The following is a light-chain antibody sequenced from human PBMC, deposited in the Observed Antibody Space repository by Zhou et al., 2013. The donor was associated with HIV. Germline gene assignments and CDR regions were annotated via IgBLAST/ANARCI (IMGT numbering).Light chain of an antibody. CDR2: AAS. CDR3: LQHNSYPLT. CDR1: QDMNNY. Sequence: DIQLTQSPSFLSASIGDRVTITCRASQDMNNYVAWYQQKPGKAPKLLIYAASTLQSGVPSRFSGSGSGTEFTLTISSLQPEDFATYYCLQHNSYPLTFGGGTKVEIK. J-gene: IGKJ4*01. V-gene: IGKV1-9*01.